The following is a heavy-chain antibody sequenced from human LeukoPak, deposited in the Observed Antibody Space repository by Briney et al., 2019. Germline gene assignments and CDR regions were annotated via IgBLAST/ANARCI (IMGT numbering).Heavy chain of an antibody. CDR1: GGSISSGSYY. V-gene: IGHV4-31*03. J-gene: IGHJ1*01. CDR2: IYYSGST. CDR3: ASTNGYEGRYFQH. D-gene: IGHD5-18*01. Sequence: SETLSLTCTVSGGSISSGSYYWSWIRQHPGKGLEWIGYIYYSGSTYFNPSLKSRLTISVDTSKNQFSLKLSSVTAADTAVYYCASTNGYEGRYFQHWGQGTLVTVSS.